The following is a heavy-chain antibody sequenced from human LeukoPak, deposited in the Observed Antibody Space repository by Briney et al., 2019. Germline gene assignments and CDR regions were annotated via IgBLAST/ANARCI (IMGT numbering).Heavy chain of an antibody. CDR1: GFTFSSYD. D-gene: IGHD1-14*01. CDR2: IGTAGDT. J-gene: IGHJ6*03. CDR3: ARASSEPVISGYMDV. Sequence: GGSLRLSCAASGFTFSSYDMHWVRQATGKGLEWVSAIGTAGDTYYPGSVKGRFTISRENAKNSSYLQMNSLRAGDTAVYYCARASSEPVISGYMDVWGRGTTVTVSS. V-gene: IGHV3-13*01.